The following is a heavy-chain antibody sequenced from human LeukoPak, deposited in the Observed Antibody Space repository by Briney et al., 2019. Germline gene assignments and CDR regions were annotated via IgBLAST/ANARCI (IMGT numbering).Heavy chain of an antibody. D-gene: IGHD2-15*01. CDR1: GFTFSSYA. V-gene: IGHV3-23*01. J-gene: IGHJ5*02. CDR3: AKGTVVVAATLWFDP. CDR2: ISGSGGST. Sequence: PGGSLRLSCAASGFTFSSYAMSWVRQAPGKGLGWVSAISGSGGSTYYADSVKGRFTIPRDNSKNTLYLQMNSLRAEDTAVYYCAKGTVVVAATLWFDPWGQGTLVTVSS.